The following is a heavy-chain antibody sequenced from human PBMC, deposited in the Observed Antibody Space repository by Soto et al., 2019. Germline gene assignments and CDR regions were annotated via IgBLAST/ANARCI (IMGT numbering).Heavy chain of an antibody. Sequence: QVQLVQSGAEEKKPGASVKVSCKASGYTFTSYAMHWVRQAPGQRLEWMGWINAGNGNTKYSQKFQGRVTITRDTSAXXAXRXLSSLRSEDTAVYNCARSITDYDYVWGSYRHNWFDPWGQGTLVTVSS. CDR2: INAGNGNT. V-gene: IGHV1-3*05. D-gene: IGHD3-16*02. CDR3: ARSITDYDYVWGSYRHNWFDP. J-gene: IGHJ5*02. CDR1: GYTFTSYA.